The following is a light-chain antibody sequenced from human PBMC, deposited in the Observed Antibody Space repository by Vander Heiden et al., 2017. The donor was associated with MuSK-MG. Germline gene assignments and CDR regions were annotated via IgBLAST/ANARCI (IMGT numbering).Light chain of an antibody. Sequence: EIVLTKSTGTRSLSPGERATLSCRARQRLSGRKLVWYQQKPGQAPRLLIHGESHRAIGIPDRFSGSGSGTDFTLTISRLEPEDFAVYYCQHAESSPQTFGGGTKVDVK. J-gene: IGKJ4*01. CDR2: GES. V-gene: IGKV3-20*01. CDR1: QRLSGRK. CDR3: QHAESSPQT.